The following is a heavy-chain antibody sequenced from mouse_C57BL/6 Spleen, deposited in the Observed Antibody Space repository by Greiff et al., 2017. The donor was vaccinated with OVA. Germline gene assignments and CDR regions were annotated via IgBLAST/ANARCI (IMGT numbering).Heavy chain of an antibody. J-gene: IGHJ1*03. Sequence: VQLQQSGAELVRPGASVTLSCKASGYTFTDYEMHWVKQTPVHGLEWIGAIDPETGGSAYNQKFKGKAILTADKSSSTAYMELRSLTSEDSAVYYCRRSGVTPGCFDVWGTGTTVTVSS. CDR2: IDPETGGS. CDR1: GYTFTDYE. CDR3: RRSGVTPGCFDV. V-gene: IGHV1-15*01. D-gene: IGHD2-2*01.